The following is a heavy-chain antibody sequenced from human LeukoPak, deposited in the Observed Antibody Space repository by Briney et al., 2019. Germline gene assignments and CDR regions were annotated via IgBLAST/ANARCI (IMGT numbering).Heavy chain of an antibody. D-gene: IGHD6-13*01. Sequence: ASVKVSCKASGYTFTDYYMHWVRQAPGQGLEWMGWINPNSGDTRYAQKFQGRVTMTRDTPITTAYMELSRLTSDDTAVYFCAREGVAALTKSMDVWGQGTTVTVSS. V-gene: IGHV1-2*02. CDR3: AREGVAALTKSMDV. J-gene: IGHJ6*02. CDR2: INPNSGDT. CDR1: GYTFTDYY.